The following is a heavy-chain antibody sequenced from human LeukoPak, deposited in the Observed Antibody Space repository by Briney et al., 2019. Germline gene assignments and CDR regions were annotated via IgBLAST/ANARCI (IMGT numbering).Heavy chain of an antibody. V-gene: IGHV3-30*02. Sequence: PGGSLRLSCAASGFTFNMYGMHWVRQAPGKGLEWVAFIWYDGSNKYYADSVKGRFTISRDNSKNTLYLQMNSLRAEDTAVYYCAKDEIHLVDADGDYSYWGQGTLVTVSS. J-gene: IGHJ4*02. D-gene: IGHD4-17*01. CDR1: GFTFNMYG. CDR3: AKDEIHLVDADGDYSY. CDR2: IWYDGSNK.